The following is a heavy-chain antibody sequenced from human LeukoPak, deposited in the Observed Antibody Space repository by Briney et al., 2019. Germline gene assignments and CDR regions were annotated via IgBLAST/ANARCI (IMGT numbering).Heavy chain of an antibody. V-gene: IGHV3-9*01. CDR1: GFTFDDYA. CDR3: ARESPYYYDSPDAFDI. J-gene: IGHJ3*02. D-gene: IGHD3-22*01. Sequence: PGGSLRLSCAASGFTFDDYAMHWVRQAPGKGLEWVSGISWNSGSIGYADSVKGRFTISRDNAKNSLYLQMNSLRAEDTAVYYCARESPYYYDSPDAFDIWGQGTMVTVSS. CDR2: ISWNSGSI.